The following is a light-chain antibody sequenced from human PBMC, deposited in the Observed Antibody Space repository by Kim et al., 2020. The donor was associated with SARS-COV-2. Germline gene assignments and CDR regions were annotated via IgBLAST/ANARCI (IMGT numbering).Light chain of an antibody. Sequence: SVSAGERATLSCRDSQSVSSYLAWYQQKPGQAPRLLIYDASNRATGIPARFSGSGSGTDFTRTISSLEPEDFAVYYCQQRSNWPLNFGGGTKLEI. CDR2: DAS. CDR3: QQRSNWPLN. V-gene: IGKV3-11*01. J-gene: IGKJ4*01. CDR1: QSVSSY.